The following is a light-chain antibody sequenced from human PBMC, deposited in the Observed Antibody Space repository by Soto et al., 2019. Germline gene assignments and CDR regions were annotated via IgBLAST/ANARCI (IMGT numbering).Light chain of an antibody. Sequence: QSVLTQPASVSGSPGQPITISCTGTSSDVRIYNLVSWYQQFPGKATKLIIYEVNKRPSGVSNRVSGSKSGNTASLTISGPQAEDEADYYCCSYTRGGSFVFGSGTKVTGL. CDR2: EVN. CDR1: SSDVRIYNL. J-gene: IGLJ1*01. CDR3: CSYTRGGSFV. V-gene: IGLV2-23*02.